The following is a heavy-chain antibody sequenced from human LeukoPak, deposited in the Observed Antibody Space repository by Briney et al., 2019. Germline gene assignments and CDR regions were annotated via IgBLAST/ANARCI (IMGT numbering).Heavy chain of an antibody. D-gene: IGHD2-2*02. CDR1: GGSFSGYY. CDR3: ARQILGVVPSAITNDY. J-gene: IGHJ4*02. CDR2: INHRGST. Sequence: KTSETLSLTCAVYGGSFSGYYWSWIRQPTGKGLEGSGKINHRGSTNYNPSLKSRVTISVDTSKTQFSLKLSSVTAADTVVYYCARQILGVVPSAITNDYWGQGTLVTVSS. V-gene: IGHV4-34*01.